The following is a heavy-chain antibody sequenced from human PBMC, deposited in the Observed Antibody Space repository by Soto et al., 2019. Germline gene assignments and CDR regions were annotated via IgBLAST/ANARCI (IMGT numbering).Heavy chain of an antibody. V-gene: IGHV1-18*01. CDR1: GYTFTSYG. D-gene: IGHD6-13*01. Sequence: ASVKVSCKASGYTFTSYGISWVRQATGQRLEWMGWISAYNGNTKYSQKFQGRVTITRDTSASTAYMELSSLRSEDTAVYYCASSYIAAAPYGMDVWGQGTTVTVSS. CDR3: ASSYIAAAPYGMDV. J-gene: IGHJ6*02. CDR2: ISAYNGNT.